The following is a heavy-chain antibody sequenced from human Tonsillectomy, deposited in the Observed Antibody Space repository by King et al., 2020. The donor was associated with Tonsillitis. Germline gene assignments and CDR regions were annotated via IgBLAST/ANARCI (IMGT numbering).Heavy chain of an antibody. J-gene: IGHJ6*03. V-gene: IGHV3-33*01. CDR3: ARGEVVVVDYYYMDV. Sequence: VQLVESGGGVVQPGRSLRLSCAASGFTFSSYGMHWVRQAPGKGLEWVAVRWYDGSNKYYPDYVKGRFTISRDNSKNTRYLQMNSLRAEDTAVYYCARGEVVVVDYYYMDVWGKGTTVTVSS. D-gene: IGHD2-15*01. CDR1: GFTFSSYG. CDR2: RWYDGSNK.